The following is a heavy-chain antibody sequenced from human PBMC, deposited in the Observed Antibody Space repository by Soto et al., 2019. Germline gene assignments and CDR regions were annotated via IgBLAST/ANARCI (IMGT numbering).Heavy chain of an antibody. D-gene: IGHD4-17*01. CDR3: ARDEHGDYPGAWFDP. CDR1: GYTFTSYG. Sequence: QVQLVQSGAEVKKPGASVKVSCKASGYTFTSYGISWVRQAPGQGPEWMGWISAYNGNTNYAQKLQGRVTMTTDTSTSTAYMELRSLRSDDTAVYYCARDEHGDYPGAWFDPWGQGTLVTVSS. V-gene: IGHV1-18*01. J-gene: IGHJ5*02. CDR2: ISAYNGNT.